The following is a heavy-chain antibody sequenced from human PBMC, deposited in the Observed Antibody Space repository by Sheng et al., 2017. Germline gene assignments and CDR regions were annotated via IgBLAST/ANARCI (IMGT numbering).Heavy chain of an antibody. J-gene: IGHJ4*02. CDR2: ISAYNGET. Sequence: GAEVKKPGASVKVSCKASGYTFTSYGITWVRQVPGQGLEWMGWISAYNGETNHAQKLQGRVTMTTDTSTNTAYMELRSLRSDDTAVYYCALITLAFDFWGQGTLVTVSS. V-gene: IGHV1-18*01. D-gene: IGHD3-16*01. CDR3: ALITLAFDF. CDR1: GYTFTSYG.